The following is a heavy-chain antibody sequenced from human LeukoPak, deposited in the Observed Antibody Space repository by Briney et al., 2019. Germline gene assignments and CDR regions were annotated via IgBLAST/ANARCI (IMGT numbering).Heavy chain of an antibody. CDR1: GGSISNYY. CDR2: IYYSGST. V-gene: IGHV4-59*01. D-gene: IGHD2-15*01. J-gene: IGHJ5*02. Sequence: SETLSLTCTVSGGSISNYYWSWIRQPPGKGLEWIGYIYYSGSTNYNPSLKSRVTISGDTSKNQFSLKLSSVTAADTAVYYCARLKAAWFDPWGQGALVTVSS. CDR3: ARLKAAWFDP.